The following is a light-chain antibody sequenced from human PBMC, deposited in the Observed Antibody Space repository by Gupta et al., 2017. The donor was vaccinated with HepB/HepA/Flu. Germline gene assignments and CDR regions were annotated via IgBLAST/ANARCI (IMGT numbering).Light chain of an antibody. V-gene: IGKV1-17*01. Sequence: DIQMTQSPSSLSASVGDRVTITCRASQDIRNDVAWFQQKPGKAPKRLVLGAYSLQSGVPSRFFGSGTGTDFSLTISSLQPEDFATYYCRQDNTYPCSFGQGTKMEIK. CDR1: QDIRND. CDR2: GAY. J-gene: IGKJ2*04. CDR3: RQDNTYPCS.